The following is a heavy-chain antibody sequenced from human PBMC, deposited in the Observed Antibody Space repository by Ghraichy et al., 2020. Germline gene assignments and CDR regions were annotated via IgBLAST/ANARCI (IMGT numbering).Heavy chain of an antibody. Sequence: GESLNISCAASGFTFSSYSMNWVRQAPGKGLEWVSSISSSSSYIYYADSVKGRFTISRDNAKNSLYLQMNSLRAEDTAVYYCAREEEYYDILTGYHINYYYYGMDVWGQGTTVTVSS. CDR2: ISSSSSYI. CDR3: AREEEYYDILTGYHINYYYYGMDV. CDR1: GFTFSSYS. V-gene: IGHV3-21*01. J-gene: IGHJ6*02. D-gene: IGHD3-9*01.